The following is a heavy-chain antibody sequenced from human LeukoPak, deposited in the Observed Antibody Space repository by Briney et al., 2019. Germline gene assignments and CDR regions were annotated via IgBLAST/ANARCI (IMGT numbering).Heavy chain of an antibody. D-gene: IGHD5/OR15-5a*01. Sequence: GGSLRLSCAASGFTFNKHSMNWVRQAPGKGLEWISYISSSSSTIYYADSVKGRFTISRDNAKNTLYLQMNSLRAEDTAVYYCARGTSVWSGVYDGFYDYWGQGTLVTVSS. CDR1: GFTFNKHS. CDR2: ISSSSSTI. CDR3: ARGTSVWSGVYDGFYDY. J-gene: IGHJ4*02. V-gene: IGHV3-48*01.